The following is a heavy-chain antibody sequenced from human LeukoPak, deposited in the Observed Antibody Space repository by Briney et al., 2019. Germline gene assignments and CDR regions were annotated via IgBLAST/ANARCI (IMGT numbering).Heavy chain of an antibody. CDR2: IDPSDSYT. CDR3: ARIPYDYGDHSVDY. Sequence: GESLQISCKGSGSRFTSYWISWGRQLPGKGLEWMGRIDPSDSYTNYSPSFQGHVTISADKSISTAYLQWSSLKASDTAMYYCARIPYDYGDHSVDYWGQGTLVTVSS. J-gene: IGHJ4*02. V-gene: IGHV5-10-1*01. CDR1: GSRFTSYW. D-gene: IGHD4-17*01.